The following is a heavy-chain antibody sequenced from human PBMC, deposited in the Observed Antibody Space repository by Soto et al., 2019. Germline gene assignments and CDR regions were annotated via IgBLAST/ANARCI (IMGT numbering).Heavy chain of an antibody. D-gene: IGHD3-10*01. CDR3: AREDVLLWFGETTNYYYYMDV. CDR2: TYYRSKWYN. Sequence: QSPTLSLTCAISGDRVSSNSAAWNWIRPSPSRGLEWLGRTYYRSKWYNDYAVSVKSRITINPDTSKNQFSLQLNSVTPEDTAVYYCAREDVLLWFGETTNYYYYMDVWGKGTTVTVSS. V-gene: IGHV6-1*01. CDR1: GDRVSSNSAA. J-gene: IGHJ6*03.